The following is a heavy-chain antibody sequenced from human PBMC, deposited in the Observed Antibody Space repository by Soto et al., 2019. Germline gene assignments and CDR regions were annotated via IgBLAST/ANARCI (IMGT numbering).Heavy chain of an antibody. CDR3: ARDPINTYYYGSGSEADY. V-gene: IGHV4-30-4*01. CDR2: IYYSGST. CDR1: GGSISSGDYY. D-gene: IGHD3-10*01. J-gene: IGHJ4*02. Sequence: SETLSLTCTVSGGSISSGDYYWSWIRQPPGKGLEWIGYIYYSGSTYYNPSLKSRVTISVDTSKNQFSLKLSSVTAADTAVYYCARDPINTYYYGSGSEADYWGQGTLVTVSS.